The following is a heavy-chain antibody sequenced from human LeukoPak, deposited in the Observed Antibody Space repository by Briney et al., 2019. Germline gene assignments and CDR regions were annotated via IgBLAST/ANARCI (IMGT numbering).Heavy chain of an antibody. CDR3: ARERHDEYFDY. J-gene: IGHJ4*02. V-gene: IGHV4-39*07. Sequence: PSETLSLTCTVSGGSISSSSYYWGWIRQPPGKGLEWIGSIYYSGSTYYNPSLKSRVTISVDTSKNQFSLKLSSVTAADTAVYYCARERHDEYFDYWGQGTLVTVSS. CDR2: IYYSGST. CDR1: GGSISSSSYY. D-gene: IGHD3-16*01.